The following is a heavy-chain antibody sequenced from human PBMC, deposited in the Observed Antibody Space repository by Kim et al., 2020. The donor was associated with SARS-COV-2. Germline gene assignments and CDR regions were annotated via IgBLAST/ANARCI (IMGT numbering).Heavy chain of an antibody. V-gene: IGHV4-30-4*01. J-gene: IGHJ3*02. CDR2: ISFRGST. D-gene: IGHD2-8*02. Sequence: SETLSLTCTVSGGSISSGDYYWSWIRQPPGKGLEWIGCISFRGSTYYSPSLRSRVTISLDTSKNQFSLNLRSVTAADTAVCYCARRRTGCNLGPFDICG. CDR3: ARRRTGCNLGPFDI. CDR1: GGSISSGDYY.